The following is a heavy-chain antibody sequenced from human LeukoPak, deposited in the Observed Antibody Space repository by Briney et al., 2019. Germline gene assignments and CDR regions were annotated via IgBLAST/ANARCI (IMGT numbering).Heavy chain of an antibody. CDR3: ARDGYDYVWGSYAWFDP. D-gene: IGHD3-16*01. V-gene: IGHV1-18*01. Sequence: ASVKVSCKASGYTFTSYGISWVRQAPGQGLEWMGWISAYNGNTNYAQKLQGRVTMTTDTSTSTAYMELRSLRSDDTAVYYCARDGYDYVWGSYAWFDPWGQGTLVTVSS. CDR1: GYTFTSYG. J-gene: IGHJ5*02. CDR2: ISAYNGNT.